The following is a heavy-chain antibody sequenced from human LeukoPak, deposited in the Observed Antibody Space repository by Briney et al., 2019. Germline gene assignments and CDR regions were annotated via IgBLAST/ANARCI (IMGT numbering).Heavy chain of an antibody. CDR2: ITPFNGNT. J-gene: IGHJ6*02. Sequence: SVKVSCKASGYTFSNYGISWVRQAPGQGLEWMGWITPFNGNTNYAQKFQDRVTITRDRSMSTAYMELSSLRSEDTAMYYCASTTGVPHLYYYYGMDVWGQGTTVTVSS. V-gene: IGHV1-45*02. CDR1: GYTFSNYG. CDR3: ASTTGVPHLYYYYGMDV. D-gene: IGHD2-8*02.